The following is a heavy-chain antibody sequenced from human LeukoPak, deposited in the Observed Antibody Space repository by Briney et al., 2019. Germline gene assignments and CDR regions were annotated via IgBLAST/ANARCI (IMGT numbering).Heavy chain of an antibody. CDR2: IKQDGSEK. D-gene: IGHD2-2*01. CDR1: GFTFTKYW. CDR3: ARGLDCRSTSCYLDN. Sequence: GGSLRLSCAASGFTFTKYWMTWVRQAPGKGLEWVANIKQDGSEKFYVDSVKGRFTISRDNAKNSLDLQMNSLGAEDTAVYYCARGLDCRSTSCYLDNWGQRTLVTVSS. J-gene: IGHJ4*02. V-gene: IGHV3-7*01.